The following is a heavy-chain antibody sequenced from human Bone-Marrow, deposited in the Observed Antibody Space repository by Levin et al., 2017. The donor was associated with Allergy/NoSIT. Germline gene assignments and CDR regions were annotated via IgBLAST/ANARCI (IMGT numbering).Heavy chain of an antibody. D-gene: IGHD3-16*02. V-gene: IGHV3-23*01. CDR3: VRGRTAWANGWGSYRHYDYYDLDV. Sequence: GESLKISCVVSGFKFQDYAMTWVRQAPGKGLQWVATTSGSGSKTFYSDSVRGRFTIYRANSMNSLYLQMTTLRVEETAVYFCVRGRTAWANGWGSYRHYDYYDLDVWGQGTTVIVSS. CDR2: TSGSGSKT. J-gene: IGHJ6*02. CDR1: GFKFQDYA.